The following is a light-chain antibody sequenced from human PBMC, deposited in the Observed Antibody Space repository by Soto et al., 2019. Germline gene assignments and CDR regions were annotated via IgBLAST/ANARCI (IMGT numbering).Light chain of an antibody. CDR3: QQRSNWLMYT. J-gene: IGKJ2*01. V-gene: IGKV3-11*01. CDR2: DAS. CDR1: QSVSSY. Sequence: EIVLTQSPATLSFSPGERATLSCRASQSVSSYLAWYQQKPGQAPRLLIYDASNRATGIPARFSGSGSGTDFTLTISSLEPEDFAVYYCQQRSNWLMYTFVQGTKLEIK.